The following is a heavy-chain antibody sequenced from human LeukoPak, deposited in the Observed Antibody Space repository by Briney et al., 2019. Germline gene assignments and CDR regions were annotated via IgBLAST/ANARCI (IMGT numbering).Heavy chain of an antibody. CDR3: ARGWGSRYCSGGSCYSYYYYGMDV. J-gene: IGHJ6*02. Sequence: SETLSLTCAVYGGSFSGYYWSWIRQPPGKGLEWIGEINHSGSTNYNPSLKSRVIISVDTSKNQFSLKLSSVTAADTAVYYCARGWGSRYCSGGSCYSYYYYGMDVWGQGTTVTVSS. D-gene: IGHD2-15*01. CDR2: INHSGST. V-gene: IGHV4-34*01. CDR1: GGSFSGYY.